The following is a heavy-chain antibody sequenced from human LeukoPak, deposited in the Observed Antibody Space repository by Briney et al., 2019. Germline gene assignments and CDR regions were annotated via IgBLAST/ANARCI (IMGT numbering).Heavy chain of an antibody. CDR2: INPNTGDT. J-gene: IGHJ4*02. Sequence: ASVKVSCQAYGYTFTGQYMHWVRQAPGQGLEWMGWINPNTGDTNYAQKFQGRVTMTRDTAISTAYLELSRLASDDTAVYYCASYPRYISSPPFDYWGQGTLVTVSS. CDR1: GYTFTGQY. D-gene: IGHD5-12*01. CDR3: ASYPRYISSPPFDY. V-gene: IGHV1-2*02.